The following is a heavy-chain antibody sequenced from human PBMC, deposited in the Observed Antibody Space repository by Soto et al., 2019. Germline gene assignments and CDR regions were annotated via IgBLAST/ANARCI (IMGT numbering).Heavy chain of an antibody. CDR2: ISSSGSTI. D-gene: IGHD2-15*01. CDR3: ARESGSLVAATGDAFDI. J-gene: IGHJ3*02. V-gene: IGHV3-48*03. CDR1: GFTFSSYE. Sequence: GGSLRLSCAASGFTFSSYEMNWVRQAPGKGLEWVSYISSSGSTIYYADSVKGRFTISRDNAKNSLYLQMNSLRAEDTAVYYCARESGSLVAATGDAFDIWGQGTMVTVSS.